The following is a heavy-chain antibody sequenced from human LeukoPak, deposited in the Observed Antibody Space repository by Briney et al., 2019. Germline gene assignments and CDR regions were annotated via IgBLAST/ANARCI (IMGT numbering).Heavy chain of an antibody. CDR1: GGTFSSYA. J-gene: IGHJ6*03. V-gene: IGHV1-69*05. CDR2: IIPIFVTA. CDR3: ARAIAAARGDYYYMDV. Sequence: SVKVSCKASGGTFSSYAISWVRQAPGQGLEWMGGIIPIFVTANYAQKFQGRVMITTDESTSTAYMELSSLRSEDTAVYYCARAIAAARGDYYYMDVWGKGTTVTVSS. D-gene: IGHD6-13*01.